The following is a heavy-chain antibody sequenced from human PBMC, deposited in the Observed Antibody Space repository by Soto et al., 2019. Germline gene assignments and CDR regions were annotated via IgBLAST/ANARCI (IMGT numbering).Heavy chain of an antibody. V-gene: IGHV4-61*08. Sequence: SETLSLTCTVAGGSISSVDYYWSWIRQPPGKGLEWSGYIYYSGSTNYNPSLKSRVTISVDTSKNQFSLKLSSVTDADTAVYYCARLYGLDAFDIWGQGTMVTVSS. J-gene: IGHJ3*02. CDR2: IYYSGST. D-gene: IGHD3-16*02. CDR3: ARLYGLDAFDI. CDR1: GGSISSVDYY.